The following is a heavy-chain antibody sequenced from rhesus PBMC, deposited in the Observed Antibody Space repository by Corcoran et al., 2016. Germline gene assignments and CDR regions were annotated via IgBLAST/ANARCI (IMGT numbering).Heavy chain of an antibody. Sequence: EVRLVESGGGLVQPGGSLRLSCAASGFTFRDYYLDWVRQASGKGLEWVSRISNGGGSTWYADSVKGRFNISRENAKNTLDLQMNSLRAEDTAVYYCAREAHYYDSGFDYWGQGVLVTVSS. D-gene: IGHD3-28*01. CDR1: GFTFRDYY. V-gene: IGHV3-178*01. J-gene: IGHJ4*01. CDR3: AREAHYYDSGFDY. CDR2: ISNGGGST.